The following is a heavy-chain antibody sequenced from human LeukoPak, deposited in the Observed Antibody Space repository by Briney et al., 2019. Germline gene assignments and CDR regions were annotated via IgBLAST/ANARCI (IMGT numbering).Heavy chain of an antibody. CDR2: FDPEDGET. Sequence: ASVKVSCKVSGYTLTELSMHWVRQAPGKGLEWMGGFDPEDGETIYAQKFQGRVTMTEDTSTDTAYMELSSLRSEDTAVYYCATLEMATYHFDYWGQGTLVTVSS. CDR3: ATLEMATYHFDY. CDR1: GYTLTELS. D-gene: IGHD5-24*01. J-gene: IGHJ4*02. V-gene: IGHV1-24*01.